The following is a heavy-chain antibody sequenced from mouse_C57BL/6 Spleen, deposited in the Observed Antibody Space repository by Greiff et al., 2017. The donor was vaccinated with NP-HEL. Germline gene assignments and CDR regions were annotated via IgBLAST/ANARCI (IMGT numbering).Heavy chain of an antibody. Sequence: QVQLQQSGAELVRPGASVTLSCKASGYTFTDYEMHWVKQTPVHGLEWIGAIDPETGGTAYNQKFKGQVILTADKSSSTAYMELRSLTSEDSAVYYCTRAAYFDDWGQGTTLTVSS. V-gene: IGHV1-15*01. J-gene: IGHJ2*01. CDR1: GYTFTDYE. CDR2: IDPETGGT. D-gene: IGHD1-2*01. CDR3: TRAAYFDD.